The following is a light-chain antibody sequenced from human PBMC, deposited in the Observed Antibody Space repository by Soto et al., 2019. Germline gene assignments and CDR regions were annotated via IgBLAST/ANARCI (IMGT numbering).Light chain of an antibody. CDR2: AAS. J-gene: IGKJ3*01. CDR3: QQANNFPFP. V-gene: IGKV1D-12*01. CDR1: QDINTW. Sequence: DIQMTQSPSYVSASVGDSVTFTCRSSQDINTWLAWYQQKPGKAPKILIYAASNLQRGVPLRFSGSGSGTDFTLTISSLQPEDFATYYCQQANNFPFPFGPGTRVDF.